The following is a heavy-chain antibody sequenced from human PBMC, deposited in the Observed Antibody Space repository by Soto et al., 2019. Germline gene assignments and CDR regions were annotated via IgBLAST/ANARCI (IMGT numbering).Heavy chain of an antibody. V-gene: IGHV3-21*06. J-gene: IGHJ4*02. CDR2: ISSTTNYI. CDR1: VFTCTSYS. Sequence: PRGSLRLSCAASVFTCTSYSMNWFRQAPGKGLEWVSSISSTTNYIYYGDSMKGRFTISRDNAKNSLYLEMNSLRAEDTAVYYCARESEDLTSNFDYWGQGTLVTVSS. CDR3: ARESEDLTSNFDY.